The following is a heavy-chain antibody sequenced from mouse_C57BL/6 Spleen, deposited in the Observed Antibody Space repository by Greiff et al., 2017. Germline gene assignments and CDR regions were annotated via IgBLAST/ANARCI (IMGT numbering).Heavy chain of an antibody. V-gene: IGHV1-26*01. D-gene: IGHD1-1*01. CDR3: ARYYYCPSYYVDF. Sequence: VQLQQSGPELVKPGASVKISCKASGYPFTDSYMNWVKQSHGKSLEWIGDINPNNGGTSYNQKFKGKATLTVDKSSSTAYMELRSLTSEDSAVYYCARYYYCPSYYVDFWGQGTTLTVSS. CDR2: INPNNGGT. J-gene: IGHJ2*01. CDR1: GYPFTDSY.